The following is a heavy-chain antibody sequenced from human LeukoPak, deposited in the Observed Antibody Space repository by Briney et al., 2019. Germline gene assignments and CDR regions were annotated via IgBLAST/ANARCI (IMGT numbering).Heavy chain of an antibody. CDR2: ISGSGGST. Sequence: GGSLRLSRAASGFTFSSYAMRWVRQAPGKGLEWVSAISGSGGSTYYADSVKGRFTISRDNSKNTLYLQMNSLRAEDTAVYYCAKDVRNSFAAYGMDVWGQGTTVTVSS. J-gene: IGHJ6*02. CDR1: GFTFSSYA. V-gene: IGHV3-23*01. D-gene: IGHD2-21*01. CDR3: AKDVRNSFAAYGMDV.